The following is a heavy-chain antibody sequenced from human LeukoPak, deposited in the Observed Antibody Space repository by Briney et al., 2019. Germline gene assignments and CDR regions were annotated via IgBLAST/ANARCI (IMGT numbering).Heavy chain of an antibody. D-gene: IGHD3-22*01. Sequence: GGSLRLSCVGSAFTFSSSWMNWVRQAPGKGLEWVANINEDGSKKSYVDSVKGRFTISRDNAKNSLYLQMNSLRAEDTAVYYCARMYYDSSGYYYFDYWGQGTLVTVSS. CDR2: INEDGSKK. V-gene: IGHV3-7*05. CDR1: AFTFSSSW. J-gene: IGHJ4*02. CDR3: ARMYYDSSGYYYFDY.